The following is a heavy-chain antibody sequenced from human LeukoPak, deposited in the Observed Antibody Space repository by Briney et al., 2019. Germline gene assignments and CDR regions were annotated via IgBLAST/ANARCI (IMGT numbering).Heavy chain of an antibody. CDR1: GGTFSSYA. J-gene: IGHJ6*03. CDR3: ARVGNSYSSGWYRCYYMDV. CDR2: IIPIFGTA. V-gene: IGHV1-69*06. Sequence: SVKVSCKASGGTFSSYAISWVRQAPGQGLEWMGGIIPIFGTANYAQKFQGRVTITADKSTSTAYMELSSLRSEDTAVYYCARVGNSYSSGWYRCYYMDVWGKGTTVTISS. D-gene: IGHD6-19*01.